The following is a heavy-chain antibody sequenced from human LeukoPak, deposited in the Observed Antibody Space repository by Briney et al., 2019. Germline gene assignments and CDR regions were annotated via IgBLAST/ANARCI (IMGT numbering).Heavy chain of an antibody. CDR1: GYTFTGYY. J-gene: IGHJ4*02. CDR3: ARSEIYCNNGFCYREPCDY. Sequence: ASVKVSCKASGYTFTGYYIHWVRQAPGQGLEWMGWINPYSGGTNYAQKFRGRVTMTRDTSISTAYVDLSRLTSDDTAVYYCARSEIYCNNGFCYREPCDYWGQGTLVTASS. V-gene: IGHV1-2*02. D-gene: IGHD2-8*01. CDR2: INPYSGGT.